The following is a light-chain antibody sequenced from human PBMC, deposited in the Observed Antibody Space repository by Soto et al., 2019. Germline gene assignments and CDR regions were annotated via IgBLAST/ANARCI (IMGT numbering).Light chain of an antibody. J-gene: IGKJ4*01. V-gene: IGKV3-15*01. CDR1: QSIINN. CDR2: GAS. Sequence: EIVMTQSPDTLSVSPGERATLSCRASQSIINNLAWYQQKPGQAPRLLIYGASIRATGFPARFSGSGSGTEFTLTISSLQSEDFAFYYCQQYNDWPPLTFGGGTKVEIK. CDR3: QQYNDWPPLT.